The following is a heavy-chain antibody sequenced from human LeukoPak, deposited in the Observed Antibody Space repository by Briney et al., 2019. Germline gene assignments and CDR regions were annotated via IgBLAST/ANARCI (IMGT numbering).Heavy chain of an antibody. CDR3: ASQHPGAY. J-gene: IGHJ4*02. Sequence: SETLSLTCTVSGGSINSYYWGWIRQPPGKGLEWIGTIYYSGSTYYNASLKSRVTISGDTSKKQFSLKLSSVTAADTAVYYCASQHPGAYWGQGTLVTVSS. V-gene: IGHV4-39*01. D-gene: IGHD3-10*01. CDR2: IYYSGST. CDR1: GGSINSYY.